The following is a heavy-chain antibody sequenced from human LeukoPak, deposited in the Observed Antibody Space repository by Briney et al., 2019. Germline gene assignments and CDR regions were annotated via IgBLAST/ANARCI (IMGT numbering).Heavy chain of an antibody. CDR1: GGSISSYY. Sequence: SETLSLTCTVSGGSISSYYWSWIRQPPGKGLEWIGYIYYSGSTNYNPSLKSRVTISVDMSKNQFSLKLSSVTAADTAVYYCARTNEYSSSFDYWGQGTLVTVSS. CDR3: ARTNEYSSSFDY. J-gene: IGHJ4*02. V-gene: IGHV4-59*01. CDR2: IYYSGST. D-gene: IGHD6-6*01.